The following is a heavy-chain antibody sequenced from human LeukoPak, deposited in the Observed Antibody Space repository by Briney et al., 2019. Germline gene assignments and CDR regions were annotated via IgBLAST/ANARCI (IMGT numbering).Heavy chain of an antibody. CDR1: GFTFSNYG. V-gene: IGHV3-7*03. J-gene: IGHJ4*02. CDR2: IKQDGSEK. Sequence: GGSLRLSCAASGFTFSNYGMHWVRQAPGKGLEWVANIKQDGSEKNYVDSVKGRFTISRDNAKNSLYLQMNSLRAEDTAVYYCARAPQRQVDYWGQGTLVTVSS. CDR3: ARAPQRQVDY.